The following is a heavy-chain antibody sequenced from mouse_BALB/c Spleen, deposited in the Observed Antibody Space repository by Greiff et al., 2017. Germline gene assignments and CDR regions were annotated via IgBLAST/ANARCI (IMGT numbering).Heavy chain of an antibody. D-gene: IGHD2-14*01. CDR3: AREGVRRWFAY. CDR2: IWAGGST. V-gene: IGHV2-9*02. Sequence: VKLVESGPGLVAPSQSLSITCTVSGFSLTSYGVHWVRQPPGKGLEWLGVIWAGGSTNYNSALMSRLSISKDNSKSQVFLKMNSLQTDDTAMYYCAREGVRRWFAYWGQGTLVTVSA. CDR1: GFSLTSYG. J-gene: IGHJ3*01.